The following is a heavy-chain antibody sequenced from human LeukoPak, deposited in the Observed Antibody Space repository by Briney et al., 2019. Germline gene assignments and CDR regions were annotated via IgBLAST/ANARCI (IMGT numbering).Heavy chain of an antibody. Sequence: PGGSLRLSCAASGFTFSSYGMHWVRQSPGKGLEWVAFIRYDGSNKYYADSVKGRFTISRGNSKNTLYLQMNSLRAEDTAVYYCAKEKSVVFDYWGQGTLVTVSS. D-gene: IGHD4-23*01. CDR1: GFTFSSYG. CDR2: IRYDGSNK. CDR3: AKEKSVVFDY. V-gene: IGHV3-30*02. J-gene: IGHJ4*02.